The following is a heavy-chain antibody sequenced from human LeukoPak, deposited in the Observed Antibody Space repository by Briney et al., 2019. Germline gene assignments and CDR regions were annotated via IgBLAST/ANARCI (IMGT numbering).Heavy chain of an antibody. J-gene: IGHJ4*02. CDR2: IFHTGST. V-gene: IGHV4-38-2*02. D-gene: IGHD3-22*01. CDR1: GDSIGSGNY. Sequence: SETLSLTCTVSGDSIGSGNYWGWIRQPPGKGLEWIGSIFHTGSTCFNLSLKSRVTISVDTSKNQFSLRLSSVTAADTAVYYCAREDYYDSSGYLNYWGQGTLVTVSS. CDR3: AREDYYDSSGYLNY.